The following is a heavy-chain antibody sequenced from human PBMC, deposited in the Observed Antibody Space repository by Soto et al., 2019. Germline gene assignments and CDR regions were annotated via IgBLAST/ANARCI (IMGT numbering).Heavy chain of an antibody. V-gene: IGHV1-2*02. CDR3: ASAAVTGTAGLDF. Sequence: ASGKVSFKASGDTFSGFYMHWVRQAPGQGLEWMGWINPNSGGTKSAEKFQGRVTMTRDTSISTAYMELSRLTSDDTAVYYCASAAVTGTAGLDFWGQGTQVTVSS. D-gene: IGHD6-19*01. CDR2: INPNSGGT. J-gene: IGHJ4*02. CDR1: GDTFSGFY.